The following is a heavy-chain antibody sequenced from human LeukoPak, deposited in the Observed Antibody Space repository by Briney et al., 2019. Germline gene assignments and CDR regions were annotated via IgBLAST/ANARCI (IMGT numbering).Heavy chain of an antibody. J-gene: IGHJ6*04. D-gene: IGHD6-13*01. Sequence: ASVKVSCKASGYTFTSYDINWVRQATGQGLEWMGWMNPNSGNKGYEQKFHGRVTMTRNTSISTAYMELSSLRSEDTAVYYCARGYSSSWLNPYYYYGMDVWGKGTTVTVSS. CDR3: ARGYSSSWLNPYYYYGMDV. CDR2: MNPNSGNK. CDR1: GYTFTSYD. V-gene: IGHV1-8*01.